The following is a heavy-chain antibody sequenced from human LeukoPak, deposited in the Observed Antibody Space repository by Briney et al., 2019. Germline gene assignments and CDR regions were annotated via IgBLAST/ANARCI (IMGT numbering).Heavy chain of an antibody. CDR2: ISFDRSDK. CDR1: GFTFSNYA. D-gene: IGHD3-9*01. J-gene: IGHJ4*02. Sequence: HPGRSLRLSCAASGFTFSNYAMHWVRQAPGKGLEWVAVISFDRSDKYYADSVKGRFTISRDNSKNTLYLQMNSLRAEDTAVYYCAKDHYDILTGYSGFDYWGQGTLVTVSS. CDR3: AKDHYDILTGYSGFDY. V-gene: IGHV3-30*04.